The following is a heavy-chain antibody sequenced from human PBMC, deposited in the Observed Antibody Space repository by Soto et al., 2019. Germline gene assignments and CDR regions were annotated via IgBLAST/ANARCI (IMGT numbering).Heavy chain of an antibody. Sequence: SGPTLVKPTQTLTLTCTFSGFSLSTSGVGVGWIRQPPGKALEWLALIYWDDDKRYSPSLKSRLTITKDTSKNQVVLTMTNMDPVDTATYYCAHRLGAAAGTEWDYWGQGTLVTVSS. V-gene: IGHV2-5*02. J-gene: IGHJ4*02. D-gene: IGHD6-13*01. CDR1: GFSLSTSGVG. CDR2: IYWDDDK. CDR3: AHRLGAAAGTEWDY.